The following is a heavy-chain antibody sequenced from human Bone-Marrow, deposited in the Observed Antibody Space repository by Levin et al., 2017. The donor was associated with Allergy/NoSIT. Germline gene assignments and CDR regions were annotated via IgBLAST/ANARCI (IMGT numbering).Heavy chain of an antibody. CDR1: GFTFSSYA. D-gene: IGHD3-10*01. V-gene: IGHV3-23*01. CDR3: AKDLNAYFGSGNYFVS. J-gene: IGHJ4*02. Sequence: GESLKISCAASGFTFSSYAMSWVRHAPGKGLEWVSAISGSDSRTYYSDSVKGRFTISRDNSKNTLDLQMNSLRPEDTATYYCAKDLNAYFGSGNYFVSWGQGTLVTVSS. CDR2: ISGSDSRT.